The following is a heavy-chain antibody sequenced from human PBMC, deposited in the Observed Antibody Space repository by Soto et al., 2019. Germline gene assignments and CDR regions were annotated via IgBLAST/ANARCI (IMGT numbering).Heavy chain of an antibody. CDR1: GGSFSGYY. CDR2: INHSGST. CDR3: ARGAGRGAARLYYYYGMDV. J-gene: IGHJ6*02. V-gene: IGHV4-34*01. D-gene: IGHD6-6*01. Sequence: LSLSCAVYGGSFSGYYWSWIRQPPGKGLEWIGEINHSGSTNYNPSLKSRVTISVDTSKNQFSLKLSSVTAADTAVYYCARGAGRGAARLYYYYGMDVWGQGTTVTVSS.